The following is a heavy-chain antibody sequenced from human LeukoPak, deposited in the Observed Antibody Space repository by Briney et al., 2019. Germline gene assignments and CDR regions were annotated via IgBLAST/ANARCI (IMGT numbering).Heavy chain of an antibody. CDR3: ARNRVDYYDSSGYYGGFDY. V-gene: IGHV1-8*03. CDR1: GYTFTSYD. CDR2: MNPNSGNT. J-gene: IGHJ4*02. Sequence: ASVKVSCKASGYTFTSYDINWVRQATGQGLEWMGWMNPNSGNTDYARKFQGRVTITRNTSISTAYMELSSLRSEDTAVYYCARNRVDYYDSSGYYGGFDYWGQGTLVTVSS. D-gene: IGHD3-22*01.